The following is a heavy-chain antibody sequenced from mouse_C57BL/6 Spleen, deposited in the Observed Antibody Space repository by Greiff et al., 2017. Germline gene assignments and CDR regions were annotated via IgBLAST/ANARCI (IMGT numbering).Heavy chain of an antibody. V-gene: IGHV5-17*01. Sequence: EVHLVESGGGLVKPGGSLKLSCAASGFTFSDYGMHWVRQAPEKGLEWVAYISSGSSTIYYADTVKGRFTISRDNAKNTLFLQMTSLRSEDTAMYYCARMGLRRDPAMDYWGQGTSVTVSS. J-gene: IGHJ4*01. CDR1: GFTFSDYG. CDR2: ISSGSSTI. D-gene: IGHD2-4*01. CDR3: ARMGLRRDPAMDY.